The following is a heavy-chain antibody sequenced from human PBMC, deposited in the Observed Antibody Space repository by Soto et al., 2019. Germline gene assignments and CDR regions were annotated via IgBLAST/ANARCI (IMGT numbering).Heavy chain of an antibody. V-gene: IGHV3-53*01. J-gene: IGHJ4*02. CDR3: ASGGPYYYDATGYYTIANYFGY. CDR2: IYTSGTT. Sequence: PGGSLRLSCAASGFTASSTYMTWVRQAPGKGLEWVSVIYTSGTTYYADSVEGRFSISRDLSKNTLYLQMNSLRAEDTAVYYCASGGPYYYDATGYYTIANYFGYWGRGTLVTVSS. CDR1: GFTASSTY. D-gene: IGHD3-22*01.